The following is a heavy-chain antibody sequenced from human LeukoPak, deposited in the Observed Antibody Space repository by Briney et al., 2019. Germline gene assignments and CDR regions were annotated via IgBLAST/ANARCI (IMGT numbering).Heavy chain of an antibody. CDR2: IKSKTDGGTT. D-gene: IGHD3-22*01. Sequence: GGSLRLSCAASGLTFTNAWMTWVRQAPGKGLEWVGRIKSKTDGGTTDYAAPVKGRFTISRDDSKNALYLQMNSLRAEDTAVYYCARSPPYYDRRFFDYWGQGTLVTVSS. V-gene: IGHV3-15*01. J-gene: IGHJ4*02. CDR1: GLTFTNAW. CDR3: ARSPPYYDRRFFDY.